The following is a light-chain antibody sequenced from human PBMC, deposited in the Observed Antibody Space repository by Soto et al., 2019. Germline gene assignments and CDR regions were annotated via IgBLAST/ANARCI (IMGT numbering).Light chain of an antibody. V-gene: IGKV3-11*01. CDR3: HQRSNWPS. J-gene: IGKJ2*01. CDR1: QSVSSY. CDR2: DAS. Sequence: EIVLTQSPATLSLSPGERDTLSCRASQSVSSYLVWYQQKPGQAPRLLFYDASNRATGIPARFTASGSGTDFTLTISSLEPEDFAVYYCHQRSNWPSFGPGTKLEIK.